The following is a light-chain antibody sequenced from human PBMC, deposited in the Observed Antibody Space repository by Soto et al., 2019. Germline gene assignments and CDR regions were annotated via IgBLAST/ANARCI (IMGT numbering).Light chain of an antibody. Sequence: DIQMPQSPSSLSASVGDRVTITCRASQSISSHLNWYQHKPGKAPKLLIYAASSLQSGVPSRFSGSGSGTEFTLTISSLQPEDSATYYCQQSYGTPFSFGPGTKADI. V-gene: IGKV1-39*01. CDR1: QSISSH. CDR2: AAS. J-gene: IGKJ3*01. CDR3: QQSYGTPFS.